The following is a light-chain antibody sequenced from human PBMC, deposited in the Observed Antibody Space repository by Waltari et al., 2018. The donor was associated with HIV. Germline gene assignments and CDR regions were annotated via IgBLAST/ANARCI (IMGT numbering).Light chain of an antibody. CDR1: NLGSKN. J-gene: IGLJ3*02. CDR3: QVWDTSQAV. CDR2: RDT. V-gene: IGLV3-9*01. Sequence: SYEVTQALSVSVALGQTARISCGGNNLGSKNVHWYQKKPGQAPVLVIYRDTNRPSGIPERFAGSNSGKTATLTISRAQGGDEADYYCQVWDTSQAVFGGGTKLTVL.